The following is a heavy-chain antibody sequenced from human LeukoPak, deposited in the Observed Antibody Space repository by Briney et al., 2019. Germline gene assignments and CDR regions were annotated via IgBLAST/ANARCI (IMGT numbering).Heavy chain of an antibody. J-gene: IGHJ4*02. CDR1: GFTFSSFA. CDR3: ATTYYYHSSGYFGY. V-gene: IGHV3-23*01. CDR2: ISSGAVTT. Sequence: GGSLRLSCAASGFTFSSFAMSWVRQAPGKGLEWVSAISSGAVTTYYADSVRGRFTISRDNSRNTLYLQMNSLRAEDTAVYYCATTYYYHSSGYFGYWGQGTLVTVSS. D-gene: IGHD3-22*01.